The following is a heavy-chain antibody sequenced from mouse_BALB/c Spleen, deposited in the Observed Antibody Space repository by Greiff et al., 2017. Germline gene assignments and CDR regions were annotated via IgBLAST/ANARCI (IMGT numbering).Heavy chain of an antibody. CDR1: GFTFSSYA. Sequence: DVKLVESGGGLVKPGGSLKLSCAASGFTFSSYAMSWVRQTPEKRLEWVASISSGGSTYYPDSVKGRFTISRDNARNILYLQMSSLRSEDTAMYYCARGGGTTATSWFAYWGQGTLVTVSA. CDR3: ARGGGTTATSWFAY. J-gene: IGHJ3*01. V-gene: IGHV5-6-5*01. CDR2: ISSGGST. D-gene: IGHD1-2*01.